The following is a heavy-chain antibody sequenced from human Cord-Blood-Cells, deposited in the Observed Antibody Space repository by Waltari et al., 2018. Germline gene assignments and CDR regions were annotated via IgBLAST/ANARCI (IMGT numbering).Heavy chain of an antibody. CDR3: ARRKVVAANWFDP. Sequence: QVQLHQWGAGRLKPSENLSLTCAVHGGAFSGYYWSWIRQPPGKGLEWIGEINHSGNTNYNPPLKSRVTISVDTSKTQFSLKLSSVTAAGTSVYYCARRKVVAANWFDPWGQGTLVTVSS. D-gene: IGHD2-15*01. CDR2: INHSGNT. CDR1: GGAFSGYY. V-gene: IGHV4-34*01. J-gene: IGHJ5*02.